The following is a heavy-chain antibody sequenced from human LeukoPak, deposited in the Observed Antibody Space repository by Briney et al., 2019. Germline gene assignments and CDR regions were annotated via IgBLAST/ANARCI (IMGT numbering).Heavy chain of an antibody. D-gene: IGHD4-17*01. V-gene: IGHV4-4*07. CDR2: IYSSGNT. CDR1: GGSIGNYY. Sequence: SETLSLTCSISGGSIGNYYWSWIRQSAGKGLEWIGRIYSSGNTNYNPSLESRVTLSVDTSKNQISLKLTSVTAADTALYYCARRYDYGDYGHPGYFQHWGQGTLVTVSS. J-gene: IGHJ1*01. CDR3: ARRYDYGDYGHPGYFQH.